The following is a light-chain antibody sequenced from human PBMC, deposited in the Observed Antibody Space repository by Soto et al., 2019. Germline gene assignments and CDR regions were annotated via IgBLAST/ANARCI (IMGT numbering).Light chain of an antibody. CDR2: GAS. CDR1: QSVSGRN. Sequence: DSVLTQSPGTLSLSPGARATLSFSASQSVSGRNFAWYQQKPAQAARLLIHGASSSATSIPDSFSGSGYGTDFTLNISRLAPEDFAVYFCQQYGSSPPTFGGGTKVEMK. CDR3: QQYGSSPPT. J-gene: IGKJ4*01. V-gene: IGKV3-20*01.